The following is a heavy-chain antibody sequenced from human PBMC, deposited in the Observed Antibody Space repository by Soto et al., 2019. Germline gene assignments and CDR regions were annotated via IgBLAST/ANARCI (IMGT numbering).Heavy chain of an antibody. V-gene: IGHV1-69*06. D-gene: IGHD4-17*01. CDR3: ARVGLTTVTILFDYYYGMDV. CDR1: GGTFSSYA. J-gene: IGHJ6*04. Sequence: SVKGSCKASGGTFSSYAISWVRQAPGQGLEWMGGIIPIFGTANYAQKFQGRVTITADKSTSTAYMELSSLRSEDTAVYYCARVGLTTVTILFDYYYGMDVCGKGTTVTVSS. CDR2: IIPIFGTA.